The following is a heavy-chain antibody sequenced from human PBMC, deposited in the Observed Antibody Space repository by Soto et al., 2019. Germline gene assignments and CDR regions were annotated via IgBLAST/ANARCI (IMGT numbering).Heavy chain of an antibody. CDR2: INPGNGNT. J-gene: IGHJ6*02. V-gene: IGHV1-3*01. D-gene: IGHD3-10*01. CDR1: GYTFTSYA. Sequence: ASVKVSCKASGYTFTSYAMHWVRQAPGQRLEWMGWINPGNGNTKYSQKFQGRVTITADESTSTAYMELSSLRSEDTAVYYCARDPHYYGSGSYYYYGMDVWGQGTTVTVSS. CDR3: ARDPHYYGSGSYYYYGMDV.